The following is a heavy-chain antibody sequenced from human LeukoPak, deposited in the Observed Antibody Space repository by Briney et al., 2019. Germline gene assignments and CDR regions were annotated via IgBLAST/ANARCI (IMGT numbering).Heavy chain of an antibody. V-gene: IGHV3-23*01. Sequence: GGSLRLSCATSGFSFSTFAMTWVRQAPGKGLEWVSAISSSGDNTYYADSVKGRFTIFRDNSKNTLSLQMNSLRAGDTALYYCAKTRYSDPDAYFDYWGQGTLVTVSS. J-gene: IGHJ4*02. CDR1: GFSFSTFA. CDR3: AKTRYSDPDAYFDY. CDR2: ISSSGDNT. D-gene: IGHD1-26*01.